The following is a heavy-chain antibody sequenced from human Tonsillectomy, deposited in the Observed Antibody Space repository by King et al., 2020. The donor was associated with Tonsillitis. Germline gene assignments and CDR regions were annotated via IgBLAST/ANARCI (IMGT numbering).Heavy chain of an antibody. V-gene: IGHV3-33*08. Sequence: VQLVESGGGVVQPGRSLRLSCAASGFAFSYYGMHWVRQAPGKGLEWVAVIWYDGSNRYYADSVKGRFTLSRDNSKNTLYLQMNSLRAEDTAGYYCARDRGVAAAAAEEDYYYGMDVWGQGTTVTVSS. CDR1: GFAFSYYG. CDR3: ARDRGVAAAAAEEDYYYGMDV. J-gene: IGHJ6*02. CDR2: IWYDGSNR. D-gene: IGHD6-13*01.